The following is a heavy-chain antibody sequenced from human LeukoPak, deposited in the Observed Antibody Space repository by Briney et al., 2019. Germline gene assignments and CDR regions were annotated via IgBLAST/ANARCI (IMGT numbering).Heavy chain of an antibody. CDR2: IHHSGTT. CDR3: ARGVVIAPQTFDY. V-gene: IGHV4-39*07. D-gene: IGHD2-21*01. CDR1: GGSISSSSYY. J-gene: IGHJ4*02. Sequence: PSETLSLTCTVSGGSISSSSYYWGWIRQPPGKGLEWIASIHHSGTTYYKPSLKSRATISVDTTKSQFSLKLSSVTAADTAVYYCARGVVIAPQTFDYWGQGILVTVSS.